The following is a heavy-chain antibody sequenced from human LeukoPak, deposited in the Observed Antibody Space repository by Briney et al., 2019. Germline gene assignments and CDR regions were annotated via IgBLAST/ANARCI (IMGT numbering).Heavy chain of an antibody. CDR1: GYTLTELS. Sequence: ASVKVSCKVSGYTLTELSMHWVRQAPGKGLEWMGGFDPEDGETIYAQKFQGRVTMTEDTSTDTAYMKLSSLRSEDTAVYYCATAGGGGSSWDPYYYYMDVWGKGTTVTVSS. V-gene: IGHV1-24*01. CDR3: ATAGGGGSSWDPYYYYMDV. D-gene: IGHD6-13*01. CDR2: FDPEDGET. J-gene: IGHJ6*03.